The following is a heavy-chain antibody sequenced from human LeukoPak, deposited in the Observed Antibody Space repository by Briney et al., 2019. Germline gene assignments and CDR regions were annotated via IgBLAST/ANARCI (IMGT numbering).Heavy chain of an antibody. D-gene: IGHD3-10*01. J-gene: IGHJ4*02. Sequence: KAGGSLRLSCAASGFTFDDYGMSWVRQAPGKELEWVSSISSSSSYIYYADSVKGRFTISRDNAKNSLYLQISSLRAEDTAIYYCAKAKVMTMVRGLIIPYFDYWGQGVLVTVSS. CDR2: ISSSSSYI. CDR1: GFTFDDYG. V-gene: IGHV3-21*01. CDR3: AKAKVMTMVRGLIIPYFDY.